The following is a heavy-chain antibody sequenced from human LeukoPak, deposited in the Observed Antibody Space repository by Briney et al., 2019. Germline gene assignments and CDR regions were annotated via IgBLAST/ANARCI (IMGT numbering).Heavy chain of an antibody. V-gene: IGHV4-59*01. CDR1: GGSISSYY. CDR2: IYYSGST. J-gene: IGHJ4*02. CDR3: ARGSGDGYNYDY. Sequence: SETLSLTCTVSGGSISSYYWSWIRPPPGKGLAGIGYIYYSGSTNYNPSLKSRVTISVDTSKNQFSLKLSSVTAADTAVYYCARGSGDGYNYDYWGQGTLVTVSS. D-gene: IGHD5-24*01.